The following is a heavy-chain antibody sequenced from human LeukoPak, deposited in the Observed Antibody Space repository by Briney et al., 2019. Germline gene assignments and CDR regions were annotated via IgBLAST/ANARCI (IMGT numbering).Heavy chain of an antibody. CDR1: GGSISSYY. CDR3: ARVVNGYNYDYFDY. CDR2: IYYSGSP. Sequence: TSETLSLTCTVSGGSISSYYWSWIRQPPGKGLEWIGYIYYSGSPNYNPSLKSRVTISVDTSKNQFSLKLSSVTAADTAVYYCARVVNGYNYDYFDYWGQGTLVTVSS. D-gene: IGHD5-12*01. V-gene: IGHV4-59*01. J-gene: IGHJ4*02.